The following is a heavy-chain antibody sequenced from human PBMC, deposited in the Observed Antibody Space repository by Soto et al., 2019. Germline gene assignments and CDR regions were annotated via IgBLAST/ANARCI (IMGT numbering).Heavy chain of an antibody. CDR1: GGSFSGYY. CDR3: ATGRSDY. CDR2: INHSGST. V-gene: IGHV4-34*01. J-gene: IGHJ4*02. Sequence: QVQLQQWGAGLLKPSETLSLTCAVYGGSFSGYYWSWIRQPPGKGLEWIGEINHSGSTNYNPSLKSRVTMSADTSKYQFSLKLSSVAAADTAAYYCATGRSDYWGQGTLVTVSS.